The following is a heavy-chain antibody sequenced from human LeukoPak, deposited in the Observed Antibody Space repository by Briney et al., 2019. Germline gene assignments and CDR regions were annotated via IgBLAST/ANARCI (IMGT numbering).Heavy chain of an antibody. D-gene: IGHD3-10*01. CDR2: IWYDGSNK. CDR3: ARDREYHYGSGSFDY. J-gene: IGHJ4*02. CDR1: GFTFSSYG. Sequence: PGRSLRLSCAASGFTFSSYGMHWVRQAPGKGPEWVAVIWYDGSNKYYADSVKGRFTISRDNSKNTLYLQMNSLRAEDTAVYYCARDREYHYGSGSFDYWGQGTLVTVSS. V-gene: IGHV3-33*01.